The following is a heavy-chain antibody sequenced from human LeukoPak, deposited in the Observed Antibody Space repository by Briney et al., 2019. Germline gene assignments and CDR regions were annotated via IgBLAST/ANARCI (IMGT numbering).Heavy chain of an antibody. Sequence: GGSLRLSCAASGFTFSSYSMNWVRQAPGKGLEWVSSISSSSSYIYYADSVKGRFTISRDNAKNSLYLQMNSLRAEDTAVYYCASALTEHYYYYYMDVWGQGTTVTVSS. V-gene: IGHV3-21*01. J-gene: IGHJ6*03. CDR2: ISSSSSYI. CDR1: GFTFSSYS. CDR3: ASALTEHYYYYYMDV. D-gene: IGHD3-9*01.